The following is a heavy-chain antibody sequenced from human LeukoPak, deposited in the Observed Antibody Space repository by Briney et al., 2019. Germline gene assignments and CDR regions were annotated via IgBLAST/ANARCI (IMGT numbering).Heavy chain of an antibody. D-gene: IGHD6-13*01. CDR1: GYSISSGYY. J-gene: IGHJ6*03. Sequence: SETLSLTCTVSGYSISSGYYWGWIRQPPGKGLEWIGSIYHSGSTYYNPSLKSRVTISVDTSKNQFSLKLSSVTAADTAVYYCARLVFGSSWYKNYYYYMDVWGKGTTVTISS. CDR2: IYHSGST. CDR3: ARLVFGSSWYKNYYYYMDV. V-gene: IGHV4-38-2*02.